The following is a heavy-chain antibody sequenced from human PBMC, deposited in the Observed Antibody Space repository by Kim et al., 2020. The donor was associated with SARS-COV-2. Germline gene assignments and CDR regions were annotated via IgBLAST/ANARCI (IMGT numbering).Heavy chain of an antibody. CDR2: IDYTGTT. CDR1: GGSISSGDFY. V-gene: IGHV4-39*01. CDR3: ARPYRRRGGGAWFDP. D-gene: IGHD4-4*01. Sequence: SETLSLTCAVFGGSISSGDFYWGWIRQPPGKGLEWIGNIDYTGTTYYNPSLKSRASMSVDSSKNQFSLRLTSLTVADTAVYYCARPYRRRGGGAWFDPWGQGTLVTVSS. J-gene: IGHJ5*02.